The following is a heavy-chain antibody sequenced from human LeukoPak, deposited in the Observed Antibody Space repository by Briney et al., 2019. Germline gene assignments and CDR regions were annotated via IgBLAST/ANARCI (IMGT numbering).Heavy chain of an antibody. V-gene: IGHV3-23*01. D-gene: IGHD3-10*01. J-gene: IGHJ4*02. CDR1: GFTFSSYA. CDR3: AKVKWFGELLSLFDY. Sequence: GGSLRLSCAASGFTFSSYAMSWVRPAPGKGLDWVSAISGSGGSTYYADSVKGRFTISRDNSKNTLYLQMNSLRAEDTAVFYCAKVKWFGELLSLFDYWGQGTLVTVSS. CDR2: ISGSGGST.